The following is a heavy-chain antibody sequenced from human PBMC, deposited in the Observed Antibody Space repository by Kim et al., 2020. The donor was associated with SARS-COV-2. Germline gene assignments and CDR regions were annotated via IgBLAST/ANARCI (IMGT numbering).Heavy chain of an antibody. D-gene: IGHD2-15*01. J-gene: IGHJ3*02. CDR3: ARADFYRFTPI. CDR1: GGSFSGYY. Sequence: SETLSLTCAVYGGSFSGYYWTWIRQSPGKGLEWIGEIIHSGSTTYNPSLKSRVTISLDTSKNQFSLKLSSVTAADTAIYYCARADFYRFTPIWGQGTMVTVSS. V-gene: IGHV4-34*12. CDR2: IIHSGST.